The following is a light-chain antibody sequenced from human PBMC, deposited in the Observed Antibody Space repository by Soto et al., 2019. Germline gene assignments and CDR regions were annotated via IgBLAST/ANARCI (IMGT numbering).Light chain of an antibody. CDR3: SSYAGTYTWV. CDR1: SSEVGDYKY. CDR2: DVD. V-gene: IGLV2-11*01. Sequence: QSVLTQPRSVSGSPGQSVSISCTGTSSEVGDYKYVSWYQQHPGKAPKRVIYDVDKRPSGVPDRFSGSKSGDTASLTISGLQAEDEADYYCSSYAGTYTWVFAGGTKLTVL. J-gene: IGLJ3*02.